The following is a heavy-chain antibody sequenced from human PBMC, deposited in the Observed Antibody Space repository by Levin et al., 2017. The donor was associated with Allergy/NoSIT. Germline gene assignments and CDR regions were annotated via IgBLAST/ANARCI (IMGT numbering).Heavy chain of an antibody. CDR3: AKKQGGTSGFSFDV. CDR2: ITGGGFNT. D-gene: IGHD1-1*01. Sequence: GGSLRLSCAVSGFSLSEYAMAWVRQAPGKGLEWVSEITGGGFNTYYGDSVKGRFTVSKDDSKDTLYLDLSSLRVEDTAVYFCAKKQGGTSGFSFDVWGQGTMVTVSS. V-gene: IGHV3-23*01. J-gene: IGHJ3*01. CDR1: GFSLSEYA.